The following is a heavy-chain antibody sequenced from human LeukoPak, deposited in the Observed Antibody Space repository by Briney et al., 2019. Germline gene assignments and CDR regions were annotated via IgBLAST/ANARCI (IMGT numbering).Heavy chain of an antibody. J-gene: IGHJ6*02. CDR2: IYYSGST. Sequence: SETLSLTCTVSGGSISSYYWSWIRQPPGKGLEWIGYIYYSGSTNYNPSLKSRVTISVDTSKNQFSLKLSSVTAADTAVYFCARAHMVHDLLTGYNSGAMDVWGPGTTVTVSS. D-gene: IGHD3-9*01. CDR1: GGSISSYY. CDR3: ARAHMVHDLLTGYNSGAMDV. V-gene: IGHV4-59*01.